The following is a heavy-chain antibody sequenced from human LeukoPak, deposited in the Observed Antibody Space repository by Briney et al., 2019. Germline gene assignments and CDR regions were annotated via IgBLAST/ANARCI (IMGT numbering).Heavy chain of an antibody. J-gene: IGHJ4*02. CDR3: AGEGGLRSDYFDF. Sequence: ASVKVSCKASGYTFTGYYMHWVRQAPGQGLEWMGWINPNSGGTNYAQKFQGRVTMTRDTSISTAYMELSRLRSDHTAVYYCAGEGGLRSDYFDFWGQGTLVTVSS. CDR1: GYTFTGYY. CDR2: INPNSGGT. V-gene: IGHV1-2*02. D-gene: IGHD5-12*01.